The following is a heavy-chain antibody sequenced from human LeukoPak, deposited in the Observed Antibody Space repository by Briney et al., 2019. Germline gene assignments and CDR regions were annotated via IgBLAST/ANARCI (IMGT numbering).Heavy chain of an antibody. CDR2: IKTYGGTT. D-gene: IGHD1-7*01. Sequence: GGSLRLSCSASGFTFSNAWMSWVRQAPGKGREGVGRIKTYGGTTDYAAPVKGRFTISIDDSKNPVYLQMNSLKPDDTAVYYCTAGTGTSDHDYWGQGTLVPVSS. V-gene: IGHV3-15*01. CDR3: TAGTGTSDHDY. CDR1: GFTFSNAW. J-gene: IGHJ4*02.